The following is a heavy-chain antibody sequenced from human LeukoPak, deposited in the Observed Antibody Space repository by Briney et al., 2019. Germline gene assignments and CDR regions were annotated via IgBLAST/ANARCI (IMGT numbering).Heavy chain of an antibody. CDR2: ISAYNGNT. CDR3: ASYSSSGWFDP. Sequence: ASVKVSCKASGYTFTSYGISWARQAPGQGLEWMGWISAYNGNTNYAQKLQGRMTMTTDTSTSTAYMELRSLRCDDTAVYYCASYSSSGWFDPWGQGTLVTVSS. V-gene: IGHV1-18*01. J-gene: IGHJ5*02. CDR1: GYTFTSYG. D-gene: IGHD6-6*01.